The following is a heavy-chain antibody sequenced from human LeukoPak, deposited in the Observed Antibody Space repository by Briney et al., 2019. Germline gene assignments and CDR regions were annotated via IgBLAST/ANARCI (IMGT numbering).Heavy chain of an antibody. J-gene: IGHJ4*02. CDR1: GYSFTSYW. CDR2: IYPGDSDT. Sequence: EGSLKISCKGSGYSFTSYWIGWVRQMPGKGLEWMGIIYPGDSDTRYSPSFQGQVTISADKSISTAYLQWSSLKASDTAMYYCARTPQLWNFDYWGQGTLVTVSS. CDR3: ARTPQLWNFDY. V-gene: IGHV5-51*01. D-gene: IGHD5-18*01.